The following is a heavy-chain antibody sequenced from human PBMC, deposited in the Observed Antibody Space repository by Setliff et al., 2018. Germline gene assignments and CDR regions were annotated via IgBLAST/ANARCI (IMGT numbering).Heavy chain of an antibody. CDR2: ISGDSAYI. J-gene: IGHJ4*02. D-gene: IGHD2-21*02. CDR1: GFTFSSYA. CDR3: ARGEVVTALPNFDH. Sequence: GGSLRLSCAASGFTFSSYAMSWVRQAPGKGLEWVSAISGDSAYIYYADSVKGRFAISRDNSQNTLYLQMSSLRLEDTAIYYCARGEVVTALPNFDHWGQGTLVTVSS. V-gene: IGHV3-23*01.